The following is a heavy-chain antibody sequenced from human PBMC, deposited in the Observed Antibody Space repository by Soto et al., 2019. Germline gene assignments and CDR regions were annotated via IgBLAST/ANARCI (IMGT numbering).Heavy chain of an antibody. CDR2: INTDGSVA. Sequence: GSLRLSCAASGLTFRSYCMHWVRQAPGKGLVWVSRINTDGSVAMYVDSVKGRFTISRDNSKNTLYLQMNNLRAEDTAVYYCAKAGSVAGTLYYYYYGMDVWGQGTTVTVSS. J-gene: IGHJ6*02. D-gene: IGHD6-19*01. V-gene: IGHV3-74*03. CDR3: AKAGSVAGTLYYYYYGMDV. CDR1: GLTFRSYC.